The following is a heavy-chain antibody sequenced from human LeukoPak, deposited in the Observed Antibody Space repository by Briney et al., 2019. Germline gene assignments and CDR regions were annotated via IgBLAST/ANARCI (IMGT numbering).Heavy chain of an antibody. CDR3: AKLVYYDSSSWY. D-gene: IGHD3-22*01. CDR1: GFTFSSYA. CDR2: ISGSGGTT. J-gene: IGHJ4*02. V-gene: IGHV3-23*01. Sequence: PGGSLRLSCAASGFTFSSYAMRWVRQAPGKGLEWVSAISGSGGTTYYADSVKGRFTISRDSSKNTLYLQMNSLRAEDTAVYYCAKLVYYDSSSWYWGQGTLVTVSS.